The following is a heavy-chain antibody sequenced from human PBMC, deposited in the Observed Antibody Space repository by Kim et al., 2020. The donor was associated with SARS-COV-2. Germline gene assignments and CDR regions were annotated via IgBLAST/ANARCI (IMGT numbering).Heavy chain of an antibody. CDR2: IIPIFGTA. CDR3: ARGPFDWLPTIYGMDV. J-gene: IGHJ6*02. D-gene: IGHD3-9*01. Sequence: SVKVSCKASGGTFSSYAISWVRQAPGQGLEWMGGIIPIFGTANYAQKFQGRVTITADESTSTAYMELSSLRSEDTAVYYCARGPFDWLPTIYGMDVWGQGTTVTVSS. CDR1: GGTFSSYA. V-gene: IGHV1-69*13.